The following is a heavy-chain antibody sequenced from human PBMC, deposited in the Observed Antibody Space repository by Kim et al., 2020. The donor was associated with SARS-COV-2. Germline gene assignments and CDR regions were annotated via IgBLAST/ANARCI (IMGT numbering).Heavy chain of an antibody. V-gene: IGHV4-39*01. Sequence: SETLSLTCTVSGGSISSSSYYWGWIRQPPGKGLEWIGSIYYSGSTYYNPSLKSRVTISVDTSKNQFSLKLSSVTAADTAVYYCARDARRTLRPFDYWGQGTLVTVSS. CDR3: ARDARRTLRPFDY. CDR2: IYYSGST. CDR1: GGSISSSSYY. J-gene: IGHJ4*02. D-gene: IGHD4-17*01.